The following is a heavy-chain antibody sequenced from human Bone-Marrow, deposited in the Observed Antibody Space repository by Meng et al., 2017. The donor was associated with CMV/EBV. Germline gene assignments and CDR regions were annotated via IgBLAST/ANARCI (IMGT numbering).Heavy chain of an antibody. CDR1: GRSISSSSYY. CDR2: IYYSGST. Sequence: AETLSLTCTVSGRSISSSSYYWGWIRQPPGKGLEWTGSIYYSGSTYYNPSLKSRVTISVDTSKNQFSLKLSSVTAEDTAVYYCARDNAVGATTGFDPWGQGTLVTVSS. D-gene: IGHD1-26*01. J-gene: IGHJ5*02. CDR3: ARDNAVGATTGFDP. V-gene: IGHV4-39*07.